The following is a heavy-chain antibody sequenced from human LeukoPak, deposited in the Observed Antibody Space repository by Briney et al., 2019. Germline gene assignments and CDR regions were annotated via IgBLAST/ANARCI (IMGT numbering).Heavy chain of an antibody. V-gene: IGHV3-7*01. D-gene: IGHD1-26*01. CDR3: ASGMRVGPNI. J-gene: IGHJ4*02. CDR2: VKKDESEK. Sequence: GGSLRLSCAASGFTFSNNWMTWVRQAPGKGLEWVASVKKDESEKYYVDSVKGRFTISRDNAKNSLYLQMYSLTAEDTAVYYCASGMRVGPNIWGQGTLVIVSS. CDR1: GFTFSNNW.